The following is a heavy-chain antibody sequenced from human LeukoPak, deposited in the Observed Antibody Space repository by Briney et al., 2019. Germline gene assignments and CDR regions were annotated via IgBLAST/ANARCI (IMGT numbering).Heavy chain of an antibody. Sequence: SETLSLTCTVSGGSISSSSYYWGWIRQPPGKGLEWIGSIYCSGSTYYKSALKSRVTISVDTSKNQFSLKLSSVTAADTAVYYCAREVTIFGVVILRWFDYWGQGTLVTVSS. V-gene: IGHV4-39*07. CDR1: GGSISSSSYY. D-gene: IGHD3-3*01. CDR2: IYCSGST. J-gene: IGHJ4*02. CDR3: AREVTIFGVVILRWFDY.